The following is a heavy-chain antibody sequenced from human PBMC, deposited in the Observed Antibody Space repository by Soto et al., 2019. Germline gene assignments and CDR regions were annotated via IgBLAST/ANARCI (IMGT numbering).Heavy chain of an antibody. CDR3: AREDFRSRGYYPVKY. D-gene: IGHD3-22*01. CDR2: INPANGDT. CDR1: GYTFVNYA. J-gene: IGHJ4*02. Sequence: VASVKVSCKASGYTFVNYAMQWVRQAPGQGLEWMGWINPANGDTRYSQNFKGRVTFTRDTSASTAYMDLSSLRSEDTAVYFCAREDFRSRGYYPVKYWGQGTLVTVS. V-gene: IGHV1-3*01.